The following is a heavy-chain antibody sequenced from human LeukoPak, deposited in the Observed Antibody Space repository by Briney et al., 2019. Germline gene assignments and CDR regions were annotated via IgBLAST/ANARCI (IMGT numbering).Heavy chain of an antibody. CDR2: MNPDSGDT. V-gene: IGHV1-8*01. J-gene: IGHJ4*02. CDR1: GYTFTTYD. Sequence: GASVKVSCKTSGYTFTTYDINWVRQATGQGLEWMGWMNPDSGDTDYAQKFQGRVTMTRDTSITTAYMELSSLRSEDTAMYYCARGVATNYWGQGTSVTVSS. CDR3: ARGVATNY. D-gene: IGHD2-15*01.